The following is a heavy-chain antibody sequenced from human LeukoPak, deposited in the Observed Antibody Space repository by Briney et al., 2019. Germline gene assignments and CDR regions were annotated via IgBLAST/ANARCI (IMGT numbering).Heavy chain of an antibody. Sequence: GGSLRLSCAASGFTFSSYAMSWVRQAPGKGLEWVSAISGSGGSTYYADSVKGRFTISRDNSKNTLFVQMDNLRAEDTAVYYCAKGRSPGDSSSWYGDSFDSWGQGTLVTVSS. CDR1: GFTFSSYA. V-gene: IGHV3-23*01. D-gene: IGHD6-13*01. J-gene: IGHJ4*02. CDR2: ISGSGGST. CDR3: AKGRSPGDSSSWYGDSFDS.